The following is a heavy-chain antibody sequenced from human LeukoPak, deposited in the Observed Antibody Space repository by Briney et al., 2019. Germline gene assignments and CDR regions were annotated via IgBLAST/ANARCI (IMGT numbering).Heavy chain of an antibody. CDR3: ARERVWFGELLGRWFDP. V-gene: IGHV1-18*01. CDR1: GYTFTSYG. J-gene: IGHJ5*02. Sequence: ASVKVSCKASGYTFTSYGISWVRQAPGQGLEWMGWISAYNGNTNYAQKLQGRVTMTTDPSTSTAYMELRSLRSDDTAVYYCARERVWFGELLGRWFDPWGQGTLVTVSS. D-gene: IGHD3-10*01. CDR2: ISAYNGNT.